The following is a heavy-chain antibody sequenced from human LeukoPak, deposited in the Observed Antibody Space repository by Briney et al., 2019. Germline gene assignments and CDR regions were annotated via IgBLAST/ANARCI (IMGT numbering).Heavy chain of an antibody. V-gene: IGHV1-46*01. CDR3: ARGRRITMIVVVPRRCLFDY. CDR1: GYTFTSYY. Sequence: ASVKVSCKASGYTFTSYYMHWVRQAPGQGLEWMGIINPSGGSTSYAQKFQGRVTMTRDTSTSTVYMELSSLRSEDTAVYYCARGRRITMIVVVPRRCLFDYWGQGTLVTVSS. D-gene: IGHD3-22*01. CDR2: INPSGGST. J-gene: IGHJ4*02.